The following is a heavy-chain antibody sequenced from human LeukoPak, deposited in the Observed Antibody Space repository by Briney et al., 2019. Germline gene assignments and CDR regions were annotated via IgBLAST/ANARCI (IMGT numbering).Heavy chain of an antibody. CDR1: GGSISSNNY. V-gene: IGHV4-39*07. J-gene: IGHJ4*02. D-gene: IGHD3-22*01. CDR2: IYYSGST. CDR3: ARDLYDSGGYDH. Sequence: SETLFLTCTVSGGSISSNNYWGWIRQPPVKGLEWIGSIYYSGSTYYTPSLKSRVTISVDTSKNQFSLKLTSVTAADTAVYYCARDLYDSGGYDHWGQGTLVTVSS.